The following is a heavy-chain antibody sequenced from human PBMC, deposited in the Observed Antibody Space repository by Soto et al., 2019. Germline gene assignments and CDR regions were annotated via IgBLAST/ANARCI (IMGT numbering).Heavy chain of an antibody. V-gene: IGHV4-39*01. CDR3: ASGLYCSSTSCYGMYNWFDP. CDR2: IYYSGGT. D-gene: IGHD2-2*01. CDR1: GGSISSSSYY. J-gene: IGHJ5*02. Sequence: QLQLQESGPGLVKPSETLSLTCTVSGGSISSSSYYWGWIRQPPGKGLEWIGSIYYSGGTYYNPSLKRRVTISVDTSKNQFSLKLSSVTAADTAVYYCASGLYCSSTSCYGMYNWFDPWGQGTLVTVSS.